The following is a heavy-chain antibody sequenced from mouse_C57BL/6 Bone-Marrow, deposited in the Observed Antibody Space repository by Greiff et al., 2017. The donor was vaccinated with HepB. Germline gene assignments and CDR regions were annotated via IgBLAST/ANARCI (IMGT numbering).Heavy chain of an antibody. CDR1: GYAFTNYL. CDR3: ARHSFAY. CDR2: INPGSGGT. J-gene: IGHJ3*01. V-gene: IGHV1-54*01. Sequence: VKLQQSGAELVRPGTSVKVSCKASGYAFTNYLIEWVKQRPGQGLEWIGVINPGSGGTNYNEKFKGKATLTADKSSSTAYMQLSSLTSEDSAVYFCARHSFAYWGQGTLVTVSA.